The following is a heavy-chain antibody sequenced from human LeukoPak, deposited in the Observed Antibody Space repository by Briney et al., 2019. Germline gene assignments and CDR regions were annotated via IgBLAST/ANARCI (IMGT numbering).Heavy chain of an antibody. CDR3: AEGTTG. V-gene: IGHV3-7*01. CDR1: GFTFSRHW. Sequence: GGSQRLSCATSGFTFSRHWMSWVRHAPGKGLEWVANINQDGSGKYYVDSVKGRFTISRDNAKISLYLQMNSVRSEDTASYYCAEGTTGWGQGTLVTVSS. D-gene: IGHD1-1*01. J-gene: IGHJ1*01. CDR2: INQDGSGK.